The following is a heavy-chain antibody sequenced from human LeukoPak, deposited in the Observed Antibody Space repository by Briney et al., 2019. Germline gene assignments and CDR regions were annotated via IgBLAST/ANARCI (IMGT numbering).Heavy chain of an antibody. CDR1: GFTFSSYA. CDR2: ISNDGRDK. D-gene: IGHD1-26*01. CDR3: ARGFGLGRGWDGGDF. Sequence: GRSLRLSCAASGFTFSSYAMHWVRQAPGKGLEWVAIISNDGRDKYYADSVKGRFTLSRDNSKYTVYLQMNSLTAEDTAVYHCARGFGLGRGWDGGDFWGQGTLVTGSS. J-gene: IGHJ4*02. V-gene: IGHV3-30*04.